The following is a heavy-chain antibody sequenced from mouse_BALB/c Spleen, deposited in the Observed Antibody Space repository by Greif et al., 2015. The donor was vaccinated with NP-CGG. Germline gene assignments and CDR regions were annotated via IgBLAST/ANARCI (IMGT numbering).Heavy chain of an antibody. CDR2: INSNGGST. V-gene: IGHV5-6-3*01. D-gene: IGHD1-2*01. J-gene: IGHJ4*01. Sequence: EVKVVESGGGLVQPGGSLKLSCAASGFTFSSYGMSWVRQTPDKRLELVATINSNGGSTYYPDSVKGRFTISRDNAKNTLYLQMSSLKSEDTAMYDCARDGYGYQDAMDYWGQGTSVTVSS. CDR1: GFTFSSYG. CDR3: ARDGYGYQDAMDY.